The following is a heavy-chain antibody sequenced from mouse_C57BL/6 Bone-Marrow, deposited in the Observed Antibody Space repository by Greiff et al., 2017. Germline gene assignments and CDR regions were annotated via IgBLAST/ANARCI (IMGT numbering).Heavy chain of an antibody. D-gene: IGHD1-2*01. CDR3: AREGYYGL. CDR1: GYSITSGYY. Sequence: VQLKESGPGLVKPSQSLSLTCSVTGYSITSGYYWNWIRQFPGNKLEWMGYISYDGSNNYNPSLKNRISITRDTSKNQFFLKLNSVTTEDTATYYCAREGYYGLWGQGTTLTVSS. V-gene: IGHV3-6*01. CDR2: ISYDGSN. J-gene: IGHJ2*01.